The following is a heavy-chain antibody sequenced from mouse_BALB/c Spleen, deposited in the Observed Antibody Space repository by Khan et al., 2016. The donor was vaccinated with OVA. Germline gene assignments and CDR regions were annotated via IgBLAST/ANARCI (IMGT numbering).Heavy chain of an antibody. D-gene: IGHD1-3*01. Sequence: QIQLVQSGPELKKPGETVKISCKASGYTFTNYGMNWVKQAPGKGLKWMGWINTYTGQPTYADDFKGRFAFSLDTSASTAYLQINNLKNKDTATYLCAISNSYWYFDGWGAGTTVTVSS. V-gene: IGHV9-3-1*01. CDR1: GYTFTNYG. CDR3: AISNSYWYFDG. CDR2: INTYTGQP. J-gene: IGHJ1*01.